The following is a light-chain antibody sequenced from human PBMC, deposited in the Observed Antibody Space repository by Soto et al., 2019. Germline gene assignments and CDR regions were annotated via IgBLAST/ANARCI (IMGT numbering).Light chain of an antibody. CDR1: SSDIGAHNF. V-gene: IGLV2-14*03. CDR2: EVI. J-gene: IGLJ1*01. CDR3: NAYTTSNTFV. Sequence: QSALTQPAAVSGSPGQAITVSCSGTSSDIGAHNFVSWYQQHPGKAPKLIIYEVINRPSGVSDRFSGSKSGNTASLTISGLQSEDEADYDCNAYTTSNTFVFGSGTKVTVL.